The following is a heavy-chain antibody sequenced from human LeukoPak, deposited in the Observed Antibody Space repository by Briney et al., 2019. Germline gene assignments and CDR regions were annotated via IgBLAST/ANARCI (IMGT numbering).Heavy chain of an antibody. D-gene: IGHD2-21*02. Sequence: ASVKVSCKASGYTFTSYSLNWVRQAPGQGPEWMGTINPSGGTTNCAQKFQGRITMTRDTSTSTVYMELSSLRSEDTAVYYCARELISGDWTWDIWGQGTMVTVSS. J-gene: IGHJ3*02. CDR3: ARELISGDWTWDI. CDR2: INPSGGTT. V-gene: IGHV1-46*01. CDR1: GYTFTSYS.